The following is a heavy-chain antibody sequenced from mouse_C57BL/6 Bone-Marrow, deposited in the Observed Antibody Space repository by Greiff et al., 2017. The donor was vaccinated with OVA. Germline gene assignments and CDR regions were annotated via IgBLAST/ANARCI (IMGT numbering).Heavy chain of an antibody. Sequence: EVQLQQSGPELVKPGASVKISCKASGYTFTDYYMNWVKQSHGKSLEWIGDINPNNGGTSYNQKFKGKATLTVDKSSSTAYMELRSLTSEDSAVYYCSATVVPHFDYWGQGTTLTVSS. CDR2: INPNNGGT. V-gene: IGHV1-26*01. CDR3: SATVVPHFDY. D-gene: IGHD1-1*01. J-gene: IGHJ2*01. CDR1: GYTFTDYY.